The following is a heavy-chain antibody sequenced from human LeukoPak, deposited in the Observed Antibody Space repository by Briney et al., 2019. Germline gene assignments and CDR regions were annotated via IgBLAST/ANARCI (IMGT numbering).Heavy chain of an antibody. CDR1: GFTFSSYA. CDR2: IGGSGVNT. CDR3: AKDRMVTTGLGPLDI. J-gene: IGHJ3*02. D-gene: IGHD4-17*01. Sequence: GESLRLSCAASGFTFSSYAMSWVRQAPGKGLEWVSAIGGSGVNTYYADSAKGRFTISRDNSKSTLYLQMNSLRGEDTAVYYCAKDRMVTTGLGPLDIWGPGTMVTVSS. V-gene: IGHV3-23*01.